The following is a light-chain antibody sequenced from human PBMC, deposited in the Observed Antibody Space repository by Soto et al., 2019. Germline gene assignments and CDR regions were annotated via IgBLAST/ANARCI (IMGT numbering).Light chain of an antibody. Sequence: DIQMTQSPSTLSASVGDRVTITCRASQSISSWLAWYQQKPGKAPXLLIYDAPSLESGVPSRFSGSVSGTEFTLTISSLQPEDFANYYGQQYNSYSPWTFGQGTKVDIK. CDR1: QSISSW. V-gene: IGKV1-5*01. CDR2: DAP. J-gene: IGKJ1*01. CDR3: QQYNSYSPWT.